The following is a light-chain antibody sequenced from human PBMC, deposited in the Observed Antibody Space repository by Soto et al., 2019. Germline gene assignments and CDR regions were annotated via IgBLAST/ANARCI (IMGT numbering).Light chain of an antibody. V-gene: IGKV3-15*01. CDR1: QNLYNN. CDR3: QQYNSYPGT. J-gene: IGKJ1*01. CDR2: GAS. Sequence: EIVMTKSAATLSFSAWERATLSCRVSQNLYNNLAWYQQKPGQAPRLLIYGASTRATGIPARFSGSGSGTACTRAISRLQSEDFSVYYCQQYNSYPGTFGQGTKVEIK.